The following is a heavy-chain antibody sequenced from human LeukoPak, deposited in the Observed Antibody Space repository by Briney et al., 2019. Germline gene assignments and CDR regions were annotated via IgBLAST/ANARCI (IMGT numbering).Heavy chain of an antibody. CDR2: INPSGGST. CDR1: GYTFTSYY. Sequence: EASVKVSCKASGYTFTSYYMHWVRQAPGQGLEWMGIINPSGGSTSYAQKFQGRVTMTRDTSTSTAYMELSSLRSEDTAVYYCARGSYDLKEYYYYMDVWGKGTTVTISS. CDR3: ARGSYDLKEYYYYMDV. J-gene: IGHJ6*03. V-gene: IGHV1-46*01. D-gene: IGHD3-3*01.